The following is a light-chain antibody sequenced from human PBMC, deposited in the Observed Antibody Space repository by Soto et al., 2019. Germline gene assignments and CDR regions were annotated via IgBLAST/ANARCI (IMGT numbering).Light chain of an antibody. CDR2: DAS. CDR1: QSVKNF. Sequence: EIVMTQSPATLSVSPGERATLSCRAIQSVKNFLVWYQQKPGQAPRLLIYDASNRATAIPARFSGSGSGTHFTLTISSLEPEDLAVYYCQQRDDWTFNFGPGTKVDI. J-gene: IGKJ3*01. CDR3: QQRDDWTFN. V-gene: IGKV3-11*01.